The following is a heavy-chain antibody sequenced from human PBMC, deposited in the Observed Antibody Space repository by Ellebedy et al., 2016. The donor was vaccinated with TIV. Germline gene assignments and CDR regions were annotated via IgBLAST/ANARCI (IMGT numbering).Heavy chain of an antibody. Sequence: PGGSLRLSCAASGFTFSASWMTWVRQAPGQGPEWVANINQDGRTTNYVDSVKVRCTISRDNAKNSLYLQLNSLRVDDTAMYYCATDKVCFTFDIWGQGTMVTVSS. J-gene: IGHJ3*02. CDR3: ATDKVCFTFDI. V-gene: IGHV3-7*01. CDR1: GFTFSASW. CDR2: INQDGRTT.